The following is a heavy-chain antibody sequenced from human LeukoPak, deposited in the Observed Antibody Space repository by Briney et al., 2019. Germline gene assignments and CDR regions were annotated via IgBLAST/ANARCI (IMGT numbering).Heavy chain of an antibody. Sequence: ASVKVSCKVSGYTLTELSMHWVRQAPGKGLEWMGGFDPEDGETIYAQKFHGRVTMTQDTATSTAYMELRSLTSDDTAVFYCTRGSSISAQGDTWGQGTLVSVSS. J-gene: IGHJ4*02. CDR2: FDPEDGET. V-gene: IGHV1-24*01. D-gene: IGHD3-16*01. CDR1: GYTLTELS. CDR3: TRGSSISAQGDT.